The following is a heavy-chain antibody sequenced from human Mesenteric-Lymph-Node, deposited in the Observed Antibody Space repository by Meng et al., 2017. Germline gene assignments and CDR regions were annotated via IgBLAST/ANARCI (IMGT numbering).Heavy chain of an antibody. D-gene: IGHD2-15*01. Sequence: GESLKISCAASGFSFSGYDMHWVRQAPGKGLEWVSLISGDGDSTSYADSVEGRFTISRDNNKNSLYLQMNSLRIEDTALYYCAKDIMGFCSGGSCFSFEDWGHGTLVTVSS. J-gene: IGHJ4*01. V-gene: IGHV3-43*02. CDR1: GFSFSGYD. CDR2: ISGDGDST. CDR3: AKDIMGFCSGGSCFSFED.